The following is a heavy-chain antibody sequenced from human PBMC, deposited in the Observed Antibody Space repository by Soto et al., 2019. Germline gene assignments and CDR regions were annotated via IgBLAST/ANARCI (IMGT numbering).Heavy chain of an antibody. CDR3: ASPGGYSYGYDYYYGMDV. CDR2: IYPGDSDT. CDR1: GYSFTSYW. D-gene: IGHD5-18*01. Sequence: HGESLKISCKGSGYSFTSYWIGWVRQMPGKGLEWMGIIYPGDSDTRYSPSFQGQVTISADKSISTAYLQWSSLKASDTAMYYCASPGGYSYGYDYYYGMDVWGQGTTVTV. J-gene: IGHJ6*02. V-gene: IGHV5-51*01.